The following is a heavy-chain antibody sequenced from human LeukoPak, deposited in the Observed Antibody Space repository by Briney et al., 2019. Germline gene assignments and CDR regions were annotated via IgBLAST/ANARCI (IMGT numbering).Heavy chain of an antibody. V-gene: IGHV4-30-2*01. CDR1: GGSISSGGYS. CDR3: ARGGGWELKAFDI. D-gene: IGHD1-26*01. Sequence: NSSETLSLTCAVSGGSISSGGYSWSWIRQPPGKGLEWIGYIYHSGSTYYNPSLKSRVTISVDRSKNQFSLKLSSVTAADTAVYYCARGGGWELKAFDIWGQGTMVTVSS. J-gene: IGHJ3*02. CDR2: IYHSGST.